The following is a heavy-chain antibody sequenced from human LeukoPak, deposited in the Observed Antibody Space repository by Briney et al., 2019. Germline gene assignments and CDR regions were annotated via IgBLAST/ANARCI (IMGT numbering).Heavy chain of an antibody. CDR3: ARDYKGVRGVDY. D-gene: IGHD3-10*01. CDR1: GGSISSGAYY. J-gene: IGHJ4*02. V-gene: IGHV4-31*03. CDR2: ISNSGSA. Sequence: TLSLTCTVSGGSISSGAYYWSWIRQHPGKGLEWIGYISNSGSAYYNASLKSRVTIPMDTAKNQFSLKLNSVTAADTAVYYCARDYKGVRGVDYWGQGTLVTVSS.